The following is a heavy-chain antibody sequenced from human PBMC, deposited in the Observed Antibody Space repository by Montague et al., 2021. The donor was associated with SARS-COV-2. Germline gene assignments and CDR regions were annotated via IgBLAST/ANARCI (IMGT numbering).Heavy chain of an antibody. CDR1: GFTFNSYS. Sequence: SRILSFAASGFTFNSYSMNWVRQAPGKGLEWVSSISSTSTSIYYADSVKGRFTISRDNAKNSLYLQMNSLRAEDTAVYYCYSGYDFGYWGQGTLVTVSS. D-gene: IGHD5-12*01. CDR2: ISSTSTSI. V-gene: IGHV3-21*01. J-gene: IGHJ4*02. CDR3: YSGYDFGY.